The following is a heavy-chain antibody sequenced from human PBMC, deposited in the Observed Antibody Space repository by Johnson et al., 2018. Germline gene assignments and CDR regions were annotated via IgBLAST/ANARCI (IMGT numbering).Heavy chain of an antibody. CDR3: ARDKITMVRGVIPYYYGMDV. J-gene: IGHJ6*02. CDR2: IIPIFGTA. D-gene: IGHD3-10*01. CDR1: GGTFSSYA. V-gene: IGHV1-69*01. Sequence: QVQLVQSGAEVKKPGSSVKVSCKASGGTFSSYAISWVRQAPGQGLEWMGGIIPIFGTANYAQKFQGRVTITADESTSTAYMELSSLRSEDPAVYYCARDKITMVRGVIPYYYGMDVWGQGTTVTVSS.